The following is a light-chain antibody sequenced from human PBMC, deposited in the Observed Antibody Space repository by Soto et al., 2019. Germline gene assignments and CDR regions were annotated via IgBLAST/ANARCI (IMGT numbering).Light chain of an antibody. CDR3: LAWDSSLNGYV. Sequence: QSALTQPPSASGSPGQSVTISCTGGSSDIGGYNYVSWYQQRPGKVPRLIIYEVTKRPSGVPDRFSGSKSGNTASLTVSGLQADDEADYFCLAWDSSLNGYVFGTGTKLTVL. CDR1: SSDIGGYNY. CDR2: EVT. V-gene: IGLV2-8*01. J-gene: IGLJ1*01.